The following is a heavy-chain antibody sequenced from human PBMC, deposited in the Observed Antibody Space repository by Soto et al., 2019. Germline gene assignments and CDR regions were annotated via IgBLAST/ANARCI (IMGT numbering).Heavy chain of an antibody. CDR1: GGSVSSSDSA. V-gene: IGHV4-39*01. Sequence: QLQLQESGPGLVKPSETLSLTCNASGGSVSSSDSAWGWIRQSPGKGLEWIGTIDYSGTIYFIPSLKSLITISIYTSKNQISLKMTSVTAADTAVYYCARHVHNQGFEYYFDSWGQGTLVTVSS. J-gene: IGHJ4*02. CDR3: ARHVHNQGFEYYFDS. D-gene: IGHD1-1*01. CDR2: IDYSGTI.